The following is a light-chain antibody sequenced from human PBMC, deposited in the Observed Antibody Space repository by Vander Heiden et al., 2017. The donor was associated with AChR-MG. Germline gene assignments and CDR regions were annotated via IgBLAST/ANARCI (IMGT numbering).Light chain of an antibody. CDR2: SDN. CDR1: DTNIGSEP. CDR3: ATWDNRRHRGI. V-gene: IGLV1-44*01. Sequence: SVLPPAPSASGATGQRVTATCSGSDTNIGSEPVHWYQQNPGPAPMLVVYSDNHRPSGVPDRFSASKSGTSASLAISGLQAEDEADYYCATWDNRRHRGIFGGGTKLTVL. J-gene: IGLJ2*01.